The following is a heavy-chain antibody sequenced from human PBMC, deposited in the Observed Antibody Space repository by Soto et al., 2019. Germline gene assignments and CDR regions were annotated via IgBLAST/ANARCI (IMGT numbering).Heavy chain of an antibody. V-gene: IGHV4-39*01. CDR3: ARLSPVTMVRGYYYYYMDV. D-gene: IGHD3-10*01. CDR2: IYYSGST. J-gene: IGHJ6*03. CDR1: GGSISSSSYY. Sequence: ETLSLTCTVSGGSISSSSYYWGWIRQPPGKGLEWIGSIYYSGSTYYNPSLKSRVTISVDTSKNQFSLKLSSVTAADTAVYYCARLSPVTMVRGYYYYYMDVWGKGTTVTVSS.